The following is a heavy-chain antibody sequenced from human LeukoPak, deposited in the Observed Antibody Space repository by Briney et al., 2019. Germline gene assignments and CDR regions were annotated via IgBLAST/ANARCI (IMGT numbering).Heavy chain of an antibody. CDR3: AWGGAQHYES. CDR1: DLTVSDVW. J-gene: IGHJ4*02. D-gene: IGHD3-16*01. CDR2: IKSKMAGGTA. Sequence: GGSLRLSCAVSDLTVSDVWMNWVRQSAGRGLEWVGRIKSKMAGGTADYAAPVKGRFTISRDDSRNTVDLQMNGLTVEDTALYYCAWGGAQHYESWGQGTLVTVSS. V-gene: IGHV3-15*07.